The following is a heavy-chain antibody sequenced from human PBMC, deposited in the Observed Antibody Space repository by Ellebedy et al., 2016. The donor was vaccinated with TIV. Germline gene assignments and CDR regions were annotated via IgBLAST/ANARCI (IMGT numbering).Heavy chain of an antibody. V-gene: IGHV4-59*01. D-gene: IGHD3-22*01. CDR2: IYYSGST. Sequence: MPSETLSLTCTVSGGSISSYYWRWIRQPPGKGLEWIGYIYYSGSTNYNPSLKSRVTISVDTSKNQFSLKLSSVTAADTAVYYCARTNYYDIENDYWGQGTLVTVSS. CDR3: ARTNYYDIENDY. CDR1: GGSISSYY. J-gene: IGHJ4*02.